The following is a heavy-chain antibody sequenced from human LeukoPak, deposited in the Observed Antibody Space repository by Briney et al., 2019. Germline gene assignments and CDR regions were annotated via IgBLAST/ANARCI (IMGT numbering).Heavy chain of an antibody. D-gene: IGHD2-2*01. V-gene: IGHV3-74*01. CDR3: ARARDRCSSASCFGQMDV. CDR1: GFTFSRYW. CDR2: LNTDGSGP. J-gene: IGHJ6*02. Sequence: GGSLRLSCAASGFTFSRYWMHWVRQAPGKGLVWVSRLNTDGSGPRYADSVKGRFTISRDNARNTLYLQMNSLRAEDTAVYYCARARDRCSSASCFGQMDVWGQGTTVTVSS.